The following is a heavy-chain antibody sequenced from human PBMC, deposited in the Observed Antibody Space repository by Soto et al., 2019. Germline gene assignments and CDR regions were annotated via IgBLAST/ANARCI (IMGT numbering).Heavy chain of an antibody. CDR3: AKAYGDYECDY. J-gene: IGHJ4*02. CDR1: GFTFNRYA. V-gene: IGHV3-23*01. CDR2: IVGSGATT. Sequence: EVQLLESGGGLVQPGGSLRLTCAASGFTFNRYAMTWVRQAPGKGLEWVSAIVGSGATTYYADSVKGRFTISRDNPKKTLYLQMNSLRAEDTAMYYCAKAYGDYECDYWGQGTLVTVSS. D-gene: IGHD4-17*01.